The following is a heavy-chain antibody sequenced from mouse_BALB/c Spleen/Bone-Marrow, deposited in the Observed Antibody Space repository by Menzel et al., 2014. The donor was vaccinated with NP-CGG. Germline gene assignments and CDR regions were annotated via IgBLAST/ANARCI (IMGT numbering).Heavy chain of an antibody. CDR2: IGPENYNV. Sequence: EVQLQQSGAELVRPGALVKLSCKASGFNIKDYYMHWVMQRPEQGLDWIGWIGPENYNVIYDPKFQGKASLTADTSSNAAYLQLSSLTSEDTAVYYCARLSPYGGFDYWGQGTTLTVSS. V-gene: IGHV14-1*02. CDR3: ARLSPYGGFDY. J-gene: IGHJ2*01. CDR1: GFNIKDYY. D-gene: IGHD1-1*01.